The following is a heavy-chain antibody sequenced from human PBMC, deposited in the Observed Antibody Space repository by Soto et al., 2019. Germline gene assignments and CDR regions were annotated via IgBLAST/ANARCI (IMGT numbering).Heavy chain of an antibody. Sequence: QVHLVQSGTEVKKPGSSVKVSCKASGDTFNNYAISWVRQAPGQGLQWMEGIITIYDSPNYSQGSHNSVTITADRPRSTAHLELNGLTSEDKAVYYCAASTFLSGVSGYFHLDFWGQGTLVTVSS. CDR1: GDTFNNYA. J-gene: IGHJ4*02. D-gene: IGHD3-3*01. V-gene: IGHV1-69*06. CDR3: AASTFLSGVSGYFHLDF. CDR2: IITIYDSP.